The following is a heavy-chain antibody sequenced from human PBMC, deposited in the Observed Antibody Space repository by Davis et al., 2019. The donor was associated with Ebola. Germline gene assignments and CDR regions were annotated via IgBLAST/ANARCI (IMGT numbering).Heavy chain of an antibody. Sequence: AASVKVSCKASGYTFTSYYMHWVRQAPGQGLEWMGIINPSGGSTSYAQKFQGRVTMTRDTSTSTVYMELSSLRSEDTAAYYCARFSGYCSGGSCYLSFDYWGQGTLVTVSS. V-gene: IGHV1-46*01. J-gene: IGHJ4*02. CDR2: INPSGGST. CDR1: GYTFTSYY. D-gene: IGHD2-15*01. CDR3: ARFSGYCSGGSCYLSFDY.